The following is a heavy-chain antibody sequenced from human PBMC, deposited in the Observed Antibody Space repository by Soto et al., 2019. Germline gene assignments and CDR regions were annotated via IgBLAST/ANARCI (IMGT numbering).Heavy chain of an antibody. CDR2: IGTAGDT. Sequence: GGSLRLSCAASGFTFSSYDMHWVRQATGKGLEWVSAIGTAGDTYYPGSVKGRFTISRENAKNSLYLQMTSLRAEDTAVYYCARVSRTHRVWYYGMDVWGQGTTVTVSS. V-gene: IGHV3-13*01. J-gene: IGHJ6*02. CDR1: GFTFSSYD. D-gene: IGHD2-2*01. CDR3: ARVSRTHRVWYYGMDV.